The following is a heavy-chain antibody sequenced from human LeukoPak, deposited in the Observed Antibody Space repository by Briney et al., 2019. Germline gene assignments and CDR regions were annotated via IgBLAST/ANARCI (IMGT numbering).Heavy chain of an antibody. CDR1: GGSISSGGYY. Sequence: SQTLSLTCTVSGGSISSGGYYWSWIRQHPGKVLEWIGYIYYSGSTYYNPSLKVRVTIAVDTSKNQSSLKLSSVTAADTVVYYCARELGYCSGGSCDADYWGEGTLVTVSS. CDR3: ARELGYCSGGSCDADY. V-gene: IGHV4-31*03. CDR2: IYYSGST. D-gene: IGHD2-15*01. J-gene: IGHJ4*02.